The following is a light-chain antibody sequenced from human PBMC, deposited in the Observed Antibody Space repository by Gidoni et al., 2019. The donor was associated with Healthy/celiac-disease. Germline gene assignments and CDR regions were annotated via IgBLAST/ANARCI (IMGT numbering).Light chain of an antibody. J-gene: IGKJ4*01. CDR3: QQRSNWPLGLT. CDR2: DAS. V-gene: IGKV3-11*01. Sequence: EIVLTQSPATLSLSPGERATLSCRASQSVSRYLALYQQKPGQAPRLLIYDASNRATSIPARFSGSGAGTDFTLTISSLEPEDFAVYYCQQRSNWPLGLTFGGGTKVEIK. CDR1: QSVSRY.